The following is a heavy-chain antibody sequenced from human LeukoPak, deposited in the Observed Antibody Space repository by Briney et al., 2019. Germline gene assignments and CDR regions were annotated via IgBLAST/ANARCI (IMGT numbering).Heavy chain of an antibody. J-gene: IGHJ6*02. CDR3: ARELHADFDWLPPPYGMDV. CDR1: GFTFSNYG. V-gene: IGHV3-21*01. CDR2: ISSSSSYI. Sequence: GGSLRLSCAATGFTFSNYGMHWVRQAPGKGLEWVSSISSSSSYIYYADSVKGRFTISRDNAKNSLYLQMNSLRAEDTAVYYCARELHADFDWLPPPYGMDVWGQGTTVTVSS. D-gene: IGHD3-9*01.